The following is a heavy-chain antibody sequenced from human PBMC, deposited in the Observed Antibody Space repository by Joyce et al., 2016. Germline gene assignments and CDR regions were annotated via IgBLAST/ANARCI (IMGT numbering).Heavy chain of an antibody. Sequence: QVQLVQSGAEVKKPGASVKVSCKASGYTFGGYYMHWVRQAPGQGLERMGGVNTQTGGTNYAKNRQGRVTMARDTSISTAYMELTSLRVDDTAVYYCARSGRGYIYGYFDYWGQGTLVTVSS. CDR2: VNTQTGGT. V-gene: IGHV1-2*02. CDR1: GYTFGGYY. CDR3: ARSGRGYIYGYFDY. J-gene: IGHJ4*02. D-gene: IGHD5-18*01.